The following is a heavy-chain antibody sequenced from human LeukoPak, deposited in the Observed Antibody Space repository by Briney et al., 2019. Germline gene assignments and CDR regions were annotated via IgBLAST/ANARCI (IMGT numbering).Heavy chain of an antibody. CDR2: IYYRGST. CDR3: ARHYLSDGILSTFDP. CDR1: GGSFSGYY. Sequence: SETLSLTCAVYGGSFSGYYWNWIRQPPGKGLEWIGTIYYRGSTYSNPSLNSRVTISLDTSKNQFSLRLRSVTAADTALYYCARHYLSDGILSTFDPWGQGTLVTVSS. V-gene: IGHV4-34*01. J-gene: IGHJ5*02. D-gene: IGHD2/OR15-2a*01.